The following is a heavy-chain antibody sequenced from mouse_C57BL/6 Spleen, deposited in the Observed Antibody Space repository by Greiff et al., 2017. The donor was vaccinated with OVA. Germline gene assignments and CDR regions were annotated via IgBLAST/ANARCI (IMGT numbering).Heavy chain of an antibody. J-gene: IGHJ2*01. CDR3: ARIEDGYPFDY. D-gene: IGHD2-3*01. CDR2: ISYDGST. V-gene: IGHV3-6*01. CDR1: GYSITSGYY. Sequence: VQLKQSGPGLVKPSQSLSLTCSVTGYSITSGYYWNWIRQFPGNKLEWMGYISYDGSTNYNPSLKNRITITRDTSKNQFFLKLNSVTTEDTATYYCARIEDGYPFDYWGQGTTLTVSS.